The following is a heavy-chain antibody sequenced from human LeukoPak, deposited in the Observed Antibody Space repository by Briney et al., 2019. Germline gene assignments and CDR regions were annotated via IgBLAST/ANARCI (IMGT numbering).Heavy chain of an antibody. V-gene: IGHV4-31*03. Sequence: SQPLSLTCTVSGDSINSGVYYWSWIRQLPGKGLEWIGYIFYGGNTYYNPSLKSRVTISIDTSNNQFSLKLNSVTGADTAVYYCARDSSGYLLLDYWGQGTPVTVSS. CDR1: GDSINSGVYY. CDR3: ARDSSGYLLLDY. CDR2: IFYGGNT. J-gene: IGHJ4*02. D-gene: IGHD6-19*01.